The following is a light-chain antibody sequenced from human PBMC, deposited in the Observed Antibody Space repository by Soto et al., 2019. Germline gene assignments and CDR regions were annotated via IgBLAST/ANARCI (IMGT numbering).Light chain of an antibody. Sequence: QSALTQPASVSGSPGQSITISCTGTSSDVGRYKLVSWYQQHPGKAPKLMIYDVTNRPSGVSNRFSGSKSGNTASLSISGLQGEDEADYYCTSYTTSSTLIFGGGTKLTVL. J-gene: IGLJ2*01. V-gene: IGLV2-14*03. CDR2: DVT. CDR1: SSDVGRYKL. CDR3: TSYTTSSTLI.